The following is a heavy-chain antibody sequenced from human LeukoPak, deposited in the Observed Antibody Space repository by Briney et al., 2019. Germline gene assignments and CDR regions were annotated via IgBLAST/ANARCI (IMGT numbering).Heavy chain of an antibody. CDR1: VFTFSTYS. CDR3: ARRSEFGVLYYMDV. D-gene: IGHD3-16*01. CDR2: ITDKSGTI. J-gene: IGHJ6*03. V-gene: IGHV3-48*01. Sequence: PGRSLRLPCAASVFTFSTYSMKWVRQAPGKGREWVSYITDKSGTIYYTDSVKGRFPISRDNAKNSLYLQMNSLRAEDTAVYYCARRSEFGVLYYMDVWGKGTTVTVSS.